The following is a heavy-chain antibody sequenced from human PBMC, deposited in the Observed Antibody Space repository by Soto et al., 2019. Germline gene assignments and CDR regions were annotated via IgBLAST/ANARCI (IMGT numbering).Heavy chain of an antibody. D-gene: IGHD6-19*01. V-gene: IGHV4-59*01. Sequence: KASETLSLTCTVSGGSISSYYWSWIRQPPGKGLEWIGYIYYSGSTNYNPSLKSRVTISVDTSKNQFSLKLSSVTAADTAVYYCARGRGYSSGWYENWFDPWGQGTLVTVSS. CDR1: GGSISSYY. CDR2: IYYSGST. J-gene: IGHJ5*02. CDR3: ARGRGYSSGWYENWFDP.